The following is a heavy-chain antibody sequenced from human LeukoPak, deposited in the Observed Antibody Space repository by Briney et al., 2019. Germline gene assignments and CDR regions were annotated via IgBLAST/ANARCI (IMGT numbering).Heavy chain of an antibody. V-gene: IGHV3-30*02. CDR1: GFTFRNYG. CDR3: AKDPGASVSGFHMDV. J-gene: IGHJ6*03. CDR2: IWSDGNNR. D-gene: IGHD2-8*02. Sequence: PGGSLRLSCAAPGFTFRNYGMHWVRQATGKGLEWVSFIWSDGNNRFYADSVKGRFTISRDNSKNMLYLQMDTLRSEDTALYYCAKDPGASVSGFHMDVWGKGTTVIVSS.